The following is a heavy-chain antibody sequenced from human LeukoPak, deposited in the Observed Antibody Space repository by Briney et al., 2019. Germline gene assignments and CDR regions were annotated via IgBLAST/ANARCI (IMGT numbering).Heavy chain of an antibody. J-gene: IGHJ4*02. CDR1: GFTLGKYC. CDR2: VNKDGSEK. Sequence: GSLRLSCAASGFTLGKYCMTWVRQAPRKGLEWVATVNKDGSEKYYGDSVKGRFINGRDNAQSSLFLHMNSLRAGDTAVYYCARLSLEGEESSVLRSFDYWGQGTLDSVSS. V-gene: IGHV3-7*05. CDR3: ARLSLEGEESSVLRSFDY. D-gene: IGHD3-22*01.